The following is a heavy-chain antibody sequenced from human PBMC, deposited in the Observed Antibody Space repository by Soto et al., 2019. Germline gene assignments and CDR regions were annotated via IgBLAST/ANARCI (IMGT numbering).Heavy chain of an antibody. CDR3: AKVRVSNGLHPDY. CDR2: IYYSGST. CDR1: GGSISSVGYY. Sequence: PSETLSLTCTVSGGSISSVGYYWSWIRQHPGKGLEWIGYIYYSGSTYYNPSLKSRLTISLDTSKNQFSLKLSSVTAADTAVYYGAKVRVSNGLHPDYWGQGTLVTVSS. V-gene: IGHV4-31*03. D-gene: IGHD4-4*01. J-gene: IGHJ4*02.